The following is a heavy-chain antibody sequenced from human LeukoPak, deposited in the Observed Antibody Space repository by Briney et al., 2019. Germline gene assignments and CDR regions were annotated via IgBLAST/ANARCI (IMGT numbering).Heavy chain of an antibody. J-gene: IGHJ4*02. D-gene: IGHD2-2*01. CDR2: ISGGGDTT. CDR3: AREVVPAYFDY. V-gene: IGHV3-23*01. CDR1: GFTFRNYA. Sequence: GGSLRLSCAASGFTFRNYAMNWVRQAPGKGLEWVTTISGGGDTTYYADSVKGRFTISRDDSRSTLYLQMNSLRAEDTAVYYCAREVVPAYFDYWGQGTLVTVSS.